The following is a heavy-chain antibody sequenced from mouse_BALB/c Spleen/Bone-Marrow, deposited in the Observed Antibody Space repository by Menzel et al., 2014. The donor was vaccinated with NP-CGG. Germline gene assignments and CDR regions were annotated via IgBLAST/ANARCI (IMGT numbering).Heavy chain of an antibody. J-gene: IGHJ3*01. D-gene: IGHD4-1*01. V-gene: IGHV6-6*02. CDR1: GFTFSSYW. CDR2: IRLKSDNYAT. Sequence: EVKLQESGGGLVQPGGSMKLSCVASGFTFSSYWMSWVRQSPEKGLEWVAEIRLKSDNYATHYAESVKGKFTISRDDSKSRLYLQMTSLRAEDTGIYYCTVTGAAWFAYWGQGTLVTVSA. CDR3: TVTGAAWFAY.